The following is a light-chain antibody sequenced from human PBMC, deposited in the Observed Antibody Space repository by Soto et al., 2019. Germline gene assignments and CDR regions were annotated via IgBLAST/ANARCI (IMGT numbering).Light chain of an antibody. CDR1: QGISSW. CDR2: AAS. Sequence: DIQMTQSPSSVSASVGDRVTITCRASQGISSWIAWYQQKPGKAPKLLIYAASSLQSGVPSRFSGIGSGTDCTLTISSLQPEDFATYYCQQANSFPHTFGQGTKLEIK. CDR3: QQANSFPHT. J-gene: IGKJ2*01. V-gene: IGKV1-12*01.